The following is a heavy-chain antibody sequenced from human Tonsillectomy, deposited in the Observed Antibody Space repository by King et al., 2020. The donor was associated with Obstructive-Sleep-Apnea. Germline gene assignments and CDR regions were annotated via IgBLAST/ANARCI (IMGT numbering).Heavy chain of an antibody. CDR1: GFIFDDHA. CDR3: VTARPYNWKNVAEAFDY. CDR2: LDWNSGHI. D-gene: IGHD1/OR15-1a*01. Sequence: EVQLVESGGGLVQPGRSLRLSCVASGFIFDDHAMHWVRQAPGGGLEWVSRLDWNSGHIDYADSVGGRFTISRDNAKNSLYLQMDRLRPEDTALYYCVTARPYNWKNVAEAFDYWGQGTLVTVSS. J-gene: IGHJ4*02. V-gene: IGHV3-9*01.